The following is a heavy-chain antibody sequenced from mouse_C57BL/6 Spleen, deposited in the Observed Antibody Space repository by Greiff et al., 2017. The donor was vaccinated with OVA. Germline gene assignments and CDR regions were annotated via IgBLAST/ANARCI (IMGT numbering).Heavy chain of an antibody. J-gene: IGHJ4*01. CDR1: GYTFTDYY. Sequence: EVQLQQSGPVLVKPGASVKMSCKASGYTFTDYYMNWVKQSHGKSLEWIGVINPYNGGTSYNQKFKGKATLTVDKSSSTAYMELNSLTSEDSAVYYCATSKGDAMDYWGQGTSVTVSS. CDR2: INPYNGGT. D-gene: IGHD1-3*01. V-gene: IGHV1-19*01. CDR3: ATSKGDAMDY.